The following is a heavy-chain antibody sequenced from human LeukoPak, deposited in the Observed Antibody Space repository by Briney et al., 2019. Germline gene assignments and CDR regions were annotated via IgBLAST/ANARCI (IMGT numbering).Heavy chain of an antibody. CDR2: ISYDGSNK. CDR3: AKDGYSGYDVFDY. D-gene: IGHD5-12*01. Sequence: GRSLRLSCAASGLIFSSYGMHWVRQAPGKGLEWVAVISYDGSNKYYADSVKGRFTISRDNSKNTLYLQMNSLGAEDTAVYYCAKDGYSGYDVFDYWGQGTLVTVSS. CDR1: GLIFSSYG. J-gene: IGHJ4*02. V-gene: IGHV3-30*18.